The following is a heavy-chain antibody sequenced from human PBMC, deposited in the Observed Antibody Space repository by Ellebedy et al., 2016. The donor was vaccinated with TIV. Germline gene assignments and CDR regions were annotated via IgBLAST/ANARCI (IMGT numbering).Heavy chain of an antibody. D-gene: IGHD3-22*01. CDR2: INPNSGGT. V-gene: IGHV1-2*02. CDR1: GYTFTGYY. J-gene: IGHJ4*02. CDR3: AREGSDYSDSTGLDY. Sequence: ASVKVSCXASGYTFTGYYMNWVRQAPGQGLEWMGWINPNSGGTNYAQKFQGRVTMTRDTSVSAAYMEVSSLRSDDTAMYYCAREGSDYSDSTGLDYWGQGTLVTVSS.